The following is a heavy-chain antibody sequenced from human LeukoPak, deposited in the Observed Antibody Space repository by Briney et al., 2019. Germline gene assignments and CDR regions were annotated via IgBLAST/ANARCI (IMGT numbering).Heavy chain of an antibody. D-gene: IGHD3-22*01. CDR1: GYTFTSYG. J-gene: IGHJ5*02. CDR2: ISAYNGNT. V-gene: IGHV1-18*01. Sequence: ASMNVSCKASGYTFTSYGISWVRQAPGQGLEWMGWISAYNGNTKYAQKLQGRGIMTEYTSTSTCYIELTSLRSDDTAVYYCARDPVPYYDSSGYYWPPWGQGTLVTVSS. CDR3: ARDPVPYYDSSGYYWPP.